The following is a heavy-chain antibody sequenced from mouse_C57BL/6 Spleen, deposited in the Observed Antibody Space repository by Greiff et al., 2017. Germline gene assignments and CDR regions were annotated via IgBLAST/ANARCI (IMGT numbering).Heavy chain of an antibody. CDR2: IYPGDGDT. J-gene: IGHJ1*03. Sequence: VQLQPSGPELVKPGASVKISCKASGYAFSSSWMNWVKQRPGKGLEWIGRIYPGDGDTNYNGKFKGKATLTADKSSSTAYMQLSSLTSEDSAVYFCARETGYFDVWGTGTTVTVSS. CDR1: GYAFSSSW. V-gene: IGHV1-82*01. CDR3: ARETGYFDV.